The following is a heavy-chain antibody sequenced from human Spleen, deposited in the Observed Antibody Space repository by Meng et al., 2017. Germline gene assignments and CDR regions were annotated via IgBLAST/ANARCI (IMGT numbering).Heavy chain of an antibody. CDR2: VWYDGSNK. CDR1: GFTFSSYA. D-gene: IGHD3-10*01. CDR3: ARGTYYGSGKYFFYGMDV. J-gene: IGHJ6*02. V-gene: IGHV3-33*08. Sequence: GESLKISCAASGFTFSSYAMHWVRQAPGKGLEWVAVVWYDGSNKNYGDSVKGRFSISRDNSKNTLYLQMNSLRAEDTAVYYCARGTYYGSGKYFFYGMDVWGQGTTVTVSS.